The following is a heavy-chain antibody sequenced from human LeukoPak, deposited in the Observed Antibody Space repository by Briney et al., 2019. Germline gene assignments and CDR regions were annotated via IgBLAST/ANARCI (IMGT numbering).Heavy chain of an antibody. CDR3: ASGDRYSYALDY. CDR1: GDSISTSGYY. CDR2: LYYSGRA. Sequence: AETLSLTCTVSGDSISTSGYYWDWIRQPPGKGLEGIGSLYYSGRAYYNPSLKSRVTISVDTSKIQFSLKLTSVTAADTAVYYCASGDRYSYALDYWGQGTLVAVSS. V-gene: IGHV4-39*01. D-gene: IGHD5-18*01. J-gene: IGHJ4*02.